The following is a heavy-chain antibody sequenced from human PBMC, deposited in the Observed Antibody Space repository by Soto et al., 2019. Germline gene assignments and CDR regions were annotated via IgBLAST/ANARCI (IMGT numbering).Heavy chain of an antibody. CDR2: INAGNGNT. J-gene: IGHJ4*02. Sequence: GASVKVSCKASGYTFTSYAMHWVRQAPGQRLEWMGWINAGNGNTKYSQKFQGRVTITRDTSASTAYMELSSLRSEDTAVYYCAREARRDSSSWYWRTFDHWGQGTLVTVSS. V-gene: IGHV1-3*01. D-gene: IGHD6-13*01. CDR3: AREARRDSSSWYWRTFDH. CDR1: GYTFTSYA.